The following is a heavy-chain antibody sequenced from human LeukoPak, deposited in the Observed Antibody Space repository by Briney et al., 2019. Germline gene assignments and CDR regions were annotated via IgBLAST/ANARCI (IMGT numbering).Heavy chain of an antibody. CDR2: INPNSGGT. J-gene: IGHJ4*02. V-gene: IGHV1-2*02. CDR1: GYTFTGNY. CDR3: ARDLAVAGTMVEFDY. D-gene: IGHD6-19*01. Sequence: APVKVSCKASGYTFTGNYMHWVRQAPGQGLEWMGWINPNSGGTNYAQKFQGRVTMTRDTSISAAYMELSRLRSDDTAVYYCARDLAVAGTMVEFDYWGQGTLVTVSS.